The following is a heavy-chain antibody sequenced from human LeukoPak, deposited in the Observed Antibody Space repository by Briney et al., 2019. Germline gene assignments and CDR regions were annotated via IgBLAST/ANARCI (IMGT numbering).Heavy chain of an antibody. CDR3: AKVIAYSFYYDSSGLRDY. Sequence: GGSLRLSCAASGFTVSSNYMSWVRQAPGKGLEWVSAISGSRGSTHYADSVKGRFTISRDNSKKTLYLQMNSLRAEDTAVYYCAKVIAYSFYYDSSGLRDYWGQGTLVTVSS. CDR1: GFTVSSNY. CDR2: ISGSRGST. J-gene: IGHJ4*02. D-gene: IGHD3-22*01. V-gene: IGHV3-23*01.